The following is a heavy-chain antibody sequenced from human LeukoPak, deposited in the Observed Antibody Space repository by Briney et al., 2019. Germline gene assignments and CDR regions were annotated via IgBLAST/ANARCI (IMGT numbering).Heavy chain of an antibody. J-gene: IGHJ4*02. CDR2: ISGSGGST. CDR3: AKDRRQYSSSPGHFDY. CDR1: GFTFSSYA. V-gene: IGHV3-23*01. D-gene: IGHD6-6*01. Sequence: PGGSLRLSCAASGFTFSSYAMSWVRQAPGKGLEWVSAISGSGGSTYYADPVKGRFTIPTANSKKTLYLQMNRLRAEDTAVYYCAKDRRQYSSSPGHFDYWGQGTLVTVSS.